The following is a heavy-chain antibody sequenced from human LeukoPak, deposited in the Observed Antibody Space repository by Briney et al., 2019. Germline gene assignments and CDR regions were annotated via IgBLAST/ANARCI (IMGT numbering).Heavy chain of an antibody. V-gene: IGHV1-24*01. D-gene: IGHD2-8*01. CDR3: AAGGVYDLLDN. Sequence: ASVKVSCKVSGYSLSELSMHWVRQAPGKGLEWMGGFDPENGEAVYAQKFQGRVTMTEDTSTDTSYMELNSLKSEDTAVYYCAAGGVYDLLDNWGQGTLVTVTS. CDR2: FDPENGEA. J-gene: IGHJ4*02. CDR1: GYSLSELS.